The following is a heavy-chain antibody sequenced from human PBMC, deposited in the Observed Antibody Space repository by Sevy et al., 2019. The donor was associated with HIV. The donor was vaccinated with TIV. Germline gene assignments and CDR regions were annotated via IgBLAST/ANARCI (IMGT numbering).Heavy chain of an antibody. V-gene: IGHV3-48*03. D-gene: IGHD3-16*01. CDR1: GFTFSSYE. Sequence: GGSLRLSCAASGFTFSSYEMNWVRQAPGKGLEWVSYITGSSNTIYYADSVEGRFTISRDNAKNPLYLQMNSLRAEDTAIYYCAREGSGGSQNYAIDYWGQGILVTVSS. J-gene: IGHJ4*02. CDR3: AREGSGGSQNYAIDY. CDR2: ITGSSNTI.